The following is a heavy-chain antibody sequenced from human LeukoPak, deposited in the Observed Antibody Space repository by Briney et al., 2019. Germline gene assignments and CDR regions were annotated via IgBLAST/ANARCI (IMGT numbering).Heavy chain of an antibody. J-gene: IGHJ6*02. CDR3: AADHQFSGWESAYGMDV. Sequence: ASVTVSCKASGFSFRTSAIQWVRQARGQRLEWIGWIVVGSGHTRYAQKFQERITITRDMSTSTAYMQLSSLRSEDTAVYYCAADHQFSGWESAYGMDVWGQGTTVTVSS. CDR2: IVVGSGHT. D-gene: IGHD6-19*01. CDR1: GFSFRTSA. V-gene: IGHV1-58*02.